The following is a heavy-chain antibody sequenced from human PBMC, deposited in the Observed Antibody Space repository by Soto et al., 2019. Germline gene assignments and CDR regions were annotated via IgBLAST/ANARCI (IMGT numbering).Heavy chain of an antibody. D-gene: IGHD6-6*01. CDR3: ARVLRQLVDMDV. Sequence: QVQLVQSGAEVKKPGASVKVSCKASGYTFTPYGISWVRQAPGQRLEWMGWISPYNDNTDYAQNFQGRVTMTTDTSTSTAYMELRSLRSDDTAVYYCARVLRQLVDMDVWGKGTTVTVSS. V-gene: IGHV1-18*01. J-gene: IGHJ6*03. CDR1: GYTFTPYG. CDR2: ISPYNDNT.